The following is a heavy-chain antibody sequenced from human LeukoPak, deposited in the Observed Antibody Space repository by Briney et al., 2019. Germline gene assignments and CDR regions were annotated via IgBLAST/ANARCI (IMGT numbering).Heavy chain of an antibody. D-gene: IGHD6-19*01. J-gene: IGHJ4*02. CDR2: VSGSGGNT. V-gene: IGHV3-23*01. CDR3: AKSLAVPGSPDY. Sequence: GGSLRLSCAASGLTFTNSAMTWVRQAPGKGLEWVSTVSGSGGNTYYADSVKGRFTISRDNSENTLYLQMNSLRAQDTAVYYCAKSLAVPGSPDYWGQGTLVTVSS. CDR1: GLTFTNSA.